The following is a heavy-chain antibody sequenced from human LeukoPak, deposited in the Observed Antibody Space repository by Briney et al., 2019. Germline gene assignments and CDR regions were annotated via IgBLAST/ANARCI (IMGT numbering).Heavy chain of an antibody. CDR1: GYTFTSYD. CDR2: MNPNSGNT. D-gene: IGHD3-22*01. Sequence: ASVKVSCKASGYTFTSYDINWVRQATGQGLEWMGWMNPNSGNTGYAQKFQGRVTMTRNTSLSTAYMELSSLRSEDTAVYYCARSLARYYYDSSGYWGQGTLVTVSS. CDR3: ARSLARYYYDSSGY. V-gene: IGHV1-8*01. J-gene: IGHJ4*02.